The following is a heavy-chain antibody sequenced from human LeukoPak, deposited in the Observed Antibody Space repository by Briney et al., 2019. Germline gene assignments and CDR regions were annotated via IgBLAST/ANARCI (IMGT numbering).Heavy chain of an antibody. J-gene: IGHJ6*02. D-gene: IGHD2-15*01. Sequence: GASVKVSCKASGYTFTIYAMHWVRQAPGQRLEWMGWMNAGNGNTKYSQKFQGRVFISRDTSASTAYMELSSLTSEDTAVYYCARDATYCSGGTCSYYGLDVWGQGTTVTVSS. CDR3: ARDATYCSGGTCSYYGLDV. CDR1: GYTFTIYA. CDR2: MNAGNGNT. V-gene: IGHV1-3*01.